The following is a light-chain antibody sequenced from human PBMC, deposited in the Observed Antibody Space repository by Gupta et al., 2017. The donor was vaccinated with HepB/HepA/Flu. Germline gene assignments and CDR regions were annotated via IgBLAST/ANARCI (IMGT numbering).Light chain of an antibody. CDR3: CSDAGSGTLV. CDR2: EVS. V-gene: IGLV2-23*02. CDR1: SSDVGYYNL. Sequence: QSALTQPASVSGSPGQSITISCTGTSSDVGYYNLVSWLQHHPGRAPKLIIYEVSKRPAGVSTRFSGSKSGNTASLTISGRQAEDEADYYCCSDAGSGTLVFGGGTELTVL. J-gene: IGLJ3*02.